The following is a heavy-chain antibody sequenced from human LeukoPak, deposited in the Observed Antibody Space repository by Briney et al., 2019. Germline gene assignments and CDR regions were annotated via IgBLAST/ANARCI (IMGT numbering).Heavy chain of an antibody. CDR2: ISYDGSNK. V-gene: IGHV3-30*03. Sequence: GRSLLLSCAASGFTFSSYGMHWVRQAPGKGLEWVAVISYDGSNKYYADSVKGRLTISRDNSKNTLYLQMNSLRAEDTAVYYCATDRAVACGGSCGFDYWGQGTLVTVSS. CDR3: ATDRAVACGGSCGFDY. CDR1: GFTFSSYG. J-gene: IGHJ4*02. D-gene: IGHD2-15*01.